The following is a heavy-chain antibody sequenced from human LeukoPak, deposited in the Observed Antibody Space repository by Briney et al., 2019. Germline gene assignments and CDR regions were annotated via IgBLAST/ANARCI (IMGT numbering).Heavy chain of an antibody. CDR1: GDSFSGYY. J-gene: IGHJ5*02. CDR2: INRSGTT. Sequence: SETLSLTCDVYGDSFSGYYWSWIRQPPGKGPEWIGEINRSGTTNYNPSLKSRVIISIGTSKNQFSLKLSSVTAADTAVYYCARAYSSSWYFNWFDPWGQGTLVTVSS. V-gene: IGHV4-34*01. D-gene: IGHD6-13*01. CDR3: ARAYSSSWYFNWFDP.